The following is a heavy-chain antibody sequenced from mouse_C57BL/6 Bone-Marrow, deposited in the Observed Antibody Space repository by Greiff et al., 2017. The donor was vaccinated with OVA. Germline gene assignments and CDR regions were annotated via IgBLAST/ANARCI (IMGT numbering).Heavy chain of an antibody. J-gene: IGHJ3*01. CDR2: INPYNGGT. Sequence: EVQRVESGPVLVKPGASVKMSCKASGYTFTDYYMNWVKQSHGKSLEWIGVINPYNGGTSYNQKFKGKATLTVDKSSSTAYMELNSLTSEDSAVYYCARGELRLRSFAYWGQGTLVTVSA. CDR3: ARGELRLRSFAY. D-gene: IGHD3-2*02. CDR1: GYTFTDYY. V-gene: IGHV1-19*01.